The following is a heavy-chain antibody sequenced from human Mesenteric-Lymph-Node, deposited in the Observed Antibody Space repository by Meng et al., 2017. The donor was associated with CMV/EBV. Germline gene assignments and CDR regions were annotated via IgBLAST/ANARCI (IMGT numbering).Heavy chain of an antibody. J-gene: IGHJ4*02. CDR1: GYTFTTYA. V-gene: IGHV1-18*01. CDR3: ARSLSPDYFDY. Sequence: SCKASGYTFTTYAISWVRQAPGQGLEWMGWISGYNGNTNYAQKLQGRVTMTTDTSTSTAYMEVRSLKSDDSAVYYCARSLSPDYFDYWGQGTLVTVSS. CDR2: ISGYNGNT.